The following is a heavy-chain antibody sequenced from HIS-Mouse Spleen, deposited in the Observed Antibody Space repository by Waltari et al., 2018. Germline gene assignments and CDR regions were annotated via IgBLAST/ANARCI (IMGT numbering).Heavy chain of an antibody. Sequence: EVQLVESGGGLVQPGGSLRLSCAASGFTFSSYWMHWVRQAPGKGLVLVSGINSDGSSTSYTNSGKGRFTISRDNAKNTLYLQMNSLRAEDTAVYYCARDLGYSSSSEVWFDPWGQGTLVTVSS. D-gene: IGHD6-6*01. CDR1: GFTFSSYW. J-gene: IGHJ5*02. V-gene: IGHV3-74*01. CDR2: INSDGSST. CDR3: ARDLGYSSSSEVWFDP.